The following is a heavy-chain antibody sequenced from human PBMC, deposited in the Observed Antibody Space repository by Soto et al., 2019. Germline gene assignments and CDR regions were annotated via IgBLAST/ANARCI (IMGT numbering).Heavy chain of an antibody. V-gene: IGHV1-69*12. CDR3: ARERVVVVTGDGWYFDL. Sequence: QVQLVQSGAEVKKPGSSVKVSCKASGGTFSSYAISWVRQAPGQGLEWMGGIIPIFGTANYAQKFQGRVTITADESTSTAYMELSSLRSEDTAVYYCARERVVVVTGDGWYFDLWGRGTLVTVSS. J-gene: IGHJ2*01. CDR1: GGTFSSYA. CDR2: IIPIFGTA. D-gene: IGHD2-21*02.